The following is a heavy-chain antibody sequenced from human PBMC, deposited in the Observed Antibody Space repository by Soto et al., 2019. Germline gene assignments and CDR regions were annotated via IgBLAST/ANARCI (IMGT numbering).Heavy chain of an antibody. Sequence: SETLSLTCIVSGGSITRRSSYWAWIRQPPGKGLEWVGTFYDGNTYHNPSLRSRITISLDKSENQFSLKVTSLTAADTAVYYCASRDPGTSVDYWGQGTLVTVSS. CDR1: GGSITRRSSY. V-gene: IGHV4-39*07. J-gene: IGHJ4*02. CDR2: FYDGNT. CDR3: ASRDPGTSVDY. D-gene: IGHD1-7*01.